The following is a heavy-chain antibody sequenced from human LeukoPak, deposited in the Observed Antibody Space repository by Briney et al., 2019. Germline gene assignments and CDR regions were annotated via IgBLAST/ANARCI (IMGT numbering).Heavy chain of an antibody. CDR1: GYSFTGHW. Sequence: GESLKISCEAFGYSFTGHWIGWVRQMPGRGLEFMGTIYPGDSDTRYSPSFEGRVSISVDKSINTAYLQWSGLKASDTAMYYCARYGKSGTYSHGFDVWGQGTMVTVSS. CDR3: ARYGKSGTYSHGFDV. V-gene: IGHV5-51*01. D-gene: IGHD3-10*01. J-gene: IGHJ3*01. CDR2: IYPGDSDT.